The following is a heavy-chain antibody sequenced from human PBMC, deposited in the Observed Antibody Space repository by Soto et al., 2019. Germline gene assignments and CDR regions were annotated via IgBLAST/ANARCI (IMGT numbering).Heavy chain of an antibody. D-gene: IGHD3-10*01. J-gene: IGHJ4*02. CDR1: GYTFTSYG. CDR3: ARRAGAQIRDPYYYGSGSYHDY. V-gene: IGHV1-18*01. CDR2: ISAYNGNT. Sequence: ASVKVSCKASGYTFTSYGISWVRQAPGQGLEWMGWISAYNGNTNYAQKLQGRVTMTTDTSTSTAYMELRSLRSDDTAVYYCARRAGAQIRDPYYYGSGSYHDYWGQGTLVTVSS.